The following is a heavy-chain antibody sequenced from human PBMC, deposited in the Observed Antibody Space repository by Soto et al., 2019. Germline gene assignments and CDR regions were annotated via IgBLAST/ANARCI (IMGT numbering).Heavy chain of an antibody. V-gene: IGHV1-69*01. CDR2: FIPIFGTA. D-gene: IGHD2-15*01. Sequence: QVQLVQSGAEVKKPGSSVKVSCKAPGGTFSSYAISWVRQAPGKGLEGLGGFIPIFGTANSAQKFQGRVTITADESTSTAYMELSSLRSEDTAVYYCARTGLINGYCSGGSCYSGEYFQHWGQGTLVTVSS. J-gene: IGHJ1*01. CDR3: ARTGLINGYCSGGSCYSGEYFQH. CDR1: GGTFSSYA.